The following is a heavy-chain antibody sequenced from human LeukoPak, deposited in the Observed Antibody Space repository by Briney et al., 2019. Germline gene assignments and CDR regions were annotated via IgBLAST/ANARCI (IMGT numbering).Heavy chain of an antibody. CDR1: GFTFSSSS. CDR2: ISGSGGST. Sequence: GGSLILSCAAYGFTFSSSSMNWVHQAQGQGLECVSTISGSGGSTYYADSVEVRFAISRDKCMITVYPQMNSLRAADPAVHCWASAWQLGIVVVMIDYWGQGTLVTVSS. J-gene: IGHJ4*02. V-gene: IGHV3-23*01. D-gene: IGHD3-22*01. CDR3: ASAWQLGIVVVMIDY.